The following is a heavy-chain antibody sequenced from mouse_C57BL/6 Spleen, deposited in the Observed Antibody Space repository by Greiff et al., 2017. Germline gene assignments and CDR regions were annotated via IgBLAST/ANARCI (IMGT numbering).Heavy chain of an antibody. CDR3: ASDGRVGYAMDY. D-gene: IGHD1-1*01. J-gene: IGHJ4*01. CDR2: ICPGSGST. V-gene: IGHV1-55*01. Sequence: QVQLQQSGAELVKPGASVKMSCKASGYTFTSYCITWVKQRPGQGLEWIGVICPGSGSTNYNEKFKGKATLTVDTFSSTAYMQLSSLTCEDSAVYYGASDGRVGYAMDYWGQGTSLTVSS. CDR1: GYTFTSYC.